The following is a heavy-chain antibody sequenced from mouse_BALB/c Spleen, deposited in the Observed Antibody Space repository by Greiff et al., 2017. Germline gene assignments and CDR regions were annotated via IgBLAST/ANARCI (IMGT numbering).Heavy chain of an antibody. V-gene: IGHV5-4*02. CDR1: GFTFSDYY. J-gene: IGHJ3*01. CDR3: ARYYDGLAY. CDR2: ISDGGSYT. D-gene: IGHD2-4*01. Sequence: EVMLVESGGGLVKPGGSLKLSCAASGFTFSDYYMYWVRQTPEKRLEWVATISDGGSYTYYPDSVKGRFTISRDNAKNNLYLQMSSLKSEDTAMYYCARYYDGLAYWGQGTLVTVSA.